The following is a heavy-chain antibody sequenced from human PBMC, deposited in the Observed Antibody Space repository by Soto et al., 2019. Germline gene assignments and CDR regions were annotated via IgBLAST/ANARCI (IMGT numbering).Heavy chain of an antibody. CDR2: IYCSGST. J-gene: IGHJ5*02. CDR3: ARAPNLYGDYGEFWFDP. Sequence: SETLSLTCTVSGDSISSYYWTWIRQPPGKGLEWIGYIYCSGSTYYNPSLKSRVTISVDTSKNQFSLKLSSVTAADTAVYYCARAPNLYGDYGEFWFDPWGQGTLVTVSS. V-gene: IGHV4-59*06. D-gene: IGHD4-17*01. CDR1: GDSISSYY.